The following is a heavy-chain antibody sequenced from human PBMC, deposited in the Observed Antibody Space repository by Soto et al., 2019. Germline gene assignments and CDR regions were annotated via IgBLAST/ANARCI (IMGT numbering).Heavy chain of an antibody. CDR3: ARRVTMEYYFDY. Sequence: QVQLQQWGAGLLKPSETLSRTCAVYGGSFNDYYWSWVRQPPGKGLEWIGEINHSGNTNYNPSLKSRVTISVDRSKSQLSLTLTSVTAADTAVYYCARRVTMEYYFDYWGQGVLVPVFS. V-gene: IGHV4-34*01. J-gene: IGHJ4*02. CDR1: GGSFNDYY. D-gene: IGHD3-10*01. CDR2: INHSGNT.